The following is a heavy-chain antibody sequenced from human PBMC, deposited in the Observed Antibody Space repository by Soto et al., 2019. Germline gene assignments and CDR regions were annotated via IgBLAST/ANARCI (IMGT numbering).Heavy chain of an antibody. V-gene: IGHV1-8*01. J-gene: IGHJ4*02. Sequence: QVQLVQSGAEVKKPGASVKVSCKASGYTFTSYDINWVRQATGLGLEWMGWMNPNSGNTGYAQKFQGRVTMTRNTSISTAYMELSSLRSEDTAVYYCARGDSYYYGSGSYYNDWGQGTLVTVSS. CDR2: MNPNSGNT. D-gene: IGHD3-10*01. CDR1: GYTFTSYD. CDR3: ARGDSYYYGSGSYYND.